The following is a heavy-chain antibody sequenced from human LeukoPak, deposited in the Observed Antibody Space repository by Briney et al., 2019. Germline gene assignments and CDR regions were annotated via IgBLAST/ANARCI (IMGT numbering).Heavy chain of an antibody. CDR3: AKMKGHPLPKYYMDV. V-gene: IGHV3-23*01. J-gene: IGHJ6*01. Sequence: PGGSLRLSCAASGFTFSSYAMRWLRQAPGKGLVGVSAISGSGGSTYYADSVKGRFTISRDNSKNTLYLEINSLRAEDTAIYYCAKMKGHPLPKYYMDVWGQGTTVTVSS. CDR1: GFTFSSYA. CDR2: ISGSGGST. D-gene: IGHD1-26*01.